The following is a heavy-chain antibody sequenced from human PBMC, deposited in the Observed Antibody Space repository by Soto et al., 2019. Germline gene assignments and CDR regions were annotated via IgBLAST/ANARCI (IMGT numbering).Heavy chain of an antibody. D-gene: IGHD1-26*01. J-gene: IGHJ4*02. CDR3: AREDGTFDY. CDR1: GFNFSRYW. V-gene: IGHV3-7*04. Sequence: VQLVESGGGLVQPGGSLRLSCTVSGFNFSRYWMNWVRQAPGKGLEWVANSRPDTDDRFHADSVRGRFSISRDNAKKSIFLQMNSLRVEDTAVYYCAREDGTFDYWGQGILVTVSS. CDR2: SRPDTDDR.